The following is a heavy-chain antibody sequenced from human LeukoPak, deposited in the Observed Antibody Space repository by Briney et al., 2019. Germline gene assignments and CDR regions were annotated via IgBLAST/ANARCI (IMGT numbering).Heavy chain of an antibody. CDR3: AKEARGGSRRDGYSPGDY. V-gene: IGHV3-30*18. CDR1: GFTFSSYG. Sequence: PGGSLRLSCAASGFTFSSYGMHWVRQAPGKGLEWVAVISYDGSNKYYADSVKGRFTISRDNSKNTLYLQMNSLRAEDTAVYYCAKEARGGSRRDGYSPGDYWGQGTLVTVSS. CDR2: ISYDGSNK. J-gene: IGHJ4*02. D-gene: IGHD5-24*01.